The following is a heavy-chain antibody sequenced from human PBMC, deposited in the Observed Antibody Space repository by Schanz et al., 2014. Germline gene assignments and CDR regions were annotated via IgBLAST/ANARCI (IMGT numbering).Heavy chain of an antibody. V-gene: IGHV3-74*02. CDR1: GFTFSRYW. CDR3: AKVAPAATYLDS. D-gene: IGHD2-2*01. CDR2: IYMDGSGR. Sequence: VQLVESGGGVVRPGGSLRLSCAASGFTFSRYWMQWVRQAPGKGLVWVSRIYMDGSGRDYGDSVKGRFTISRDNAKNSLYLQMNSLSAEDTAVYYCAKVAPAATYLDSWGLGTLVTVSP. J-gene: IGHJ4*02.